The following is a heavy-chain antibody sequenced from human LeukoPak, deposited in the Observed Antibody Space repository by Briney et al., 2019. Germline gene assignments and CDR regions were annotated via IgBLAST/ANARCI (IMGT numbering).Heavy chain of an antibody. J-gene: IGHJ4*02. CDR3: ARASTIMVRGDTAIYYFDY. Sequence: SETLSLTCTVSGGSISSYYWSWIRQPPGKGLEWLGYIYYSGSTNYNPSLKSRVTISVDTSKNQFSLKLSSVTAADTAVYYCARASTIMVRGDTAIYYFDYWGQGTLVTVSS. CDR2: IYYSGST. V-gene: IGHV4-59*01. D-gene: IGHD3-10*01. CDR1: GGSISSYY.